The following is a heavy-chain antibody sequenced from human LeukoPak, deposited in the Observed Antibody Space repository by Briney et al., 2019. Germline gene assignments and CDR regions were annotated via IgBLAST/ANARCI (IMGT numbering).Heavy chain of an antibody. Sequence: GESLKISCKGSGYSFTSYWIGWVRQMPGKGLEWMGIIYPGDSDTRNSPSFQGQVTISVDKSISTAYLQWSSLKASDTAVYYCARRDSSGWGSFDYWGQGTLVTVSS. CDR2: IYPGDSDT. CDR1: GYSFTSYW. V-gene: IGHV5-51*01. J-gene: IGHJ4*02. CDR3: ARRDSSGWGSFDY. D-gene: IGHD6-19*01.